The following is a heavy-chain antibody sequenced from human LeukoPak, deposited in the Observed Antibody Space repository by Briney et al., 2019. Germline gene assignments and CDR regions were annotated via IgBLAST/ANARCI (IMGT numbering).Heavy chain of an antibody. CDR1: GGTFSSYA. CDR2: ISYDGGNK. J-gene: IGHJ4*02. V-gene: IGHV3-30-3*01. Sequence: SCTASGGTFSSYAMHWVRQAPGKGLEWVAVISYDGGNKYYADSVKGRFTISRDNSKNTLYLQMNSLRAEDTAVYYCARGSTYYDSSGQVPFDYWGQGTLVTVSS. D-gene: IGHD3-22*01. CDR3: ARGSTYYDSSGQVPFDY.